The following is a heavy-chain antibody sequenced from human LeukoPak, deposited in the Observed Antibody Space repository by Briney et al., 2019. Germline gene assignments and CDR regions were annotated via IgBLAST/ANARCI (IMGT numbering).Heavy chain of an antibody. Sequence: PGGSLRLSCAASGFTFSDSAIHWVRQASGKGLEWVGSIRSKANSYATAYAASVKGRFTISRDDSKNTAYLQMNSLRTEDTAVYYCTTSPDPGDYWGQGTLVTVSS. CDR3: TTSPDPGDY. J-gene: IGHJ4*02. CDR2: IRSKANSYAT. D-gene: IGHD3-10*01. V-gene: IGHV3-73*01. CDR1: GFTFSDSA.